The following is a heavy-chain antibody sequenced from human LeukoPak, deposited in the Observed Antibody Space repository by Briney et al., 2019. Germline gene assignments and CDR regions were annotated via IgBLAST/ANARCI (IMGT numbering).Heavy chain of an antibody. CDR2: MNPNSGNT. CDR3: AGSNYYDSSGYADY. D-gene: IGHD3-22*01. Sequence: ASVKVSCKASGYTFTGYYMHWVRQAPGQGLEWMGWMNPNSGNTGYAQKFQGRVTITTDESTSTAYMELSSLRSEDTAVYYCAGSNYYDSSGYADYWGQGTLVTVSS. J-gene: IGHJ4*02. V-gene: IGHV1-8*03. CDR1: GYTFTGYY.